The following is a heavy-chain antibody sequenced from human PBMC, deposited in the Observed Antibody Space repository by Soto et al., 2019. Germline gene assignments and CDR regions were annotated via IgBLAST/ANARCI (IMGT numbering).Heavy chain of an antibody. V-gene: IGHV3-72*01. CDR3: ARLMGTSFDL. Sequence: GGSLRLSCAASGFTFSDHYMDWVRQAPGKGLEWVGRARKKVNGYTTSYAASVKGRFTISRDDSKNSLYLQMNSPKPEDTAVYFCARLMGTSFDLWGQGTLVTVSS. CDR1: GFTFSDHY. D-gene: IGHD2-8*01. CDR2: ARKKVNGYTT. J-gene: IGHJ4*02.